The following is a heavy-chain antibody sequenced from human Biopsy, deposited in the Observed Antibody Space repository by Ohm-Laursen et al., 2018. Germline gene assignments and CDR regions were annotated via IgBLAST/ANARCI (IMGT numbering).Heavy chain of an antibody. D-gene: IGHD5-24*01. V-gene: IGHV1-69*06. J-gene: IGHJ6*02. Sequence: SSVKVSCNASGGSFSDYGLSWVRQAPGRGLEWMGRVIPISNTANYAQNFQDRLTITADRSTNTAYMELNSLRSEDTAVYYCARAGVGSDGTDSYYYGMDVWGPGTTVTVSS. CDR2: VIPISNTA. CDR3: ARAGVGSDGTDSYYYGMDV. CDR1: GGSFSDYG.